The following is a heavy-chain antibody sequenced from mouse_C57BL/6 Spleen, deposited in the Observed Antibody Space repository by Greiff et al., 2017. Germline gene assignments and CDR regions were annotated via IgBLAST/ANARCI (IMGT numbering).Heavy chain of an antibody. D-gene: IGHD2-5*01. CDR3: ARADCSNYVGYFDY. CDR2: ISSGSSTI. V-gene: IGHV5-17*01. CDR1: GFTFSDYG. J-gene: IGHJ2*01. Sequence: DVKLVESGGGLVKPGGSLTLSCAASGFTFSDYGMHWVRQAPEKGLEWVAYISSGSSTIYYADTVKGRFTISRYNAKNTLFLQMTSLTSEDTAMYYCARADCSNYVGYFDYWGQGTTVTVSS.